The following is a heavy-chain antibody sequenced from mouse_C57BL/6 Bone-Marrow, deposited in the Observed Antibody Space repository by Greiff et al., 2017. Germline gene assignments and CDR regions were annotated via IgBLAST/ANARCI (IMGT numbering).Heavy chain of an antibody. Sequence: VQLQQPGAELVKPGASVKVSCKASGYTFTSYWMHWVKQRPGHGLEWIGRIHPSDSDTNYNQKFKGEATLTVDKSSSTAYMQLSSLTSEDAAVYYCAISLYYDYYAMDYWGQGTSVTVSS. CDR2: IHPSDSDT. J-gene: IGHJ4*01. CDR1: GYTFTSYW. D-gene: IGHD2-1*01. CDR3: AISLYYDYYAMDY. V-gene: IGHV1-74*01.